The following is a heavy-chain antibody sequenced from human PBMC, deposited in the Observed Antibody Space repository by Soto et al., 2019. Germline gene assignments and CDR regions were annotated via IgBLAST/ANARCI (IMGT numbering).Heavy chain of an antibody. Sequence: EGSLRRSCVAPGLTFSSYAMGWVRQTPGKGLEWVSAISARGDSTYYADSVKGRFTLSRDNSRNTLYLQMNSLRAEDTAVYSCAKVYSSGSYFPDYWGQGTRVTVSS. J-gene: IGHJ4*02. CDR3: AKVYSSGSYFPDY. D-gene: IGHD3-22*01. CDR1: GLTFSSYA. V-gene: IGHV3-23*01. CDR2: ISARGDST.